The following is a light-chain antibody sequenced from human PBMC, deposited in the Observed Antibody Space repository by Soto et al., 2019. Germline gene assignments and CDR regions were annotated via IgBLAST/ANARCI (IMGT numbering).Light chain of an antibody. Sequence: DIQLTQSPSFLSAFVGDTVTITCRASQAMSTYLAWYQQKPGKVPKLLIRSASTLQRGVPPRFSGGGSGTEFTLTISTLQPYDSGIYYCQQLNGYQLAFGGGTNVEIK. CDR2: SAS. V-gene: IGKV1-9*01. CDR3: QQLNGYQLA. CDR1: QAMSTY. J-gene: IGKJ4*01.